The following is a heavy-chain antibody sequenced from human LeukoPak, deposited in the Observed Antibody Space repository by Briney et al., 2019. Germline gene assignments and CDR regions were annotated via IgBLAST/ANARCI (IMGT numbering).Heavy chain of an antibody. CDR1: GFTFSTYS. D-gene: IGHD6-25*01. V-gene: IGHV3-21*06. J-gene: IGHJ4*02. CDR3: ARDGSGWSRDY. CDR2: IGHTGDTV. Sequence: GGPLRLSCAASGFTFSTYSMNWVRLAPGKGLEWLSLIGHTGDTVYYADSARGRFTTSRDNAKNLVYLQMNSLRAEDSAIYYRARDGSGWSRDYWGEGTLVTVSS.